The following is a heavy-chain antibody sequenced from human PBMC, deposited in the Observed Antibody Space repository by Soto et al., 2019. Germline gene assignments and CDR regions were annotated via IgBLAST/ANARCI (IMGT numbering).Heavy chain of an antibody. CDR3: ARSRVAGNYWFDP. D-gene: IGHD6-19*01. J-gene: IGHJ5*02. Sequence: ASVKVSCKASGYTFTGYCMHWVRQAPGQGLEWMGWINPNSGGTNYAQKFQGRVTMTRDTSISTAYMELSRLRSDDTAVYYCARSRVAGNYWFDPWGQGTLVTVS. V-gene: IGHV1-2*02. CDR2: INPNSGGT. CDR1: GYTFTGYC.